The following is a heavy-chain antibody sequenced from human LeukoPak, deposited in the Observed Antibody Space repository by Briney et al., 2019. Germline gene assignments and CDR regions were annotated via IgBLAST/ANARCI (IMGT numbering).Heavy chain of an antibody. CDR3: ARDPEVPAPFDP. D-gene: IGHD2-2*01. CDR2: ISSSSSYI. CDR1: GFTFSSYS. Sequence: GGSLRLSCAASGFTFSSYSMNWVRQAPGKGLEWVSSISSSSSYIYYADSVKGRFTISRDNAKNSLYLQMNSLRAEDTAVYYCARDPEVPAPFDPWGQGTLVTVSS. V-gene: IGHV3-21*01. J-gene: IGHJ5*02.